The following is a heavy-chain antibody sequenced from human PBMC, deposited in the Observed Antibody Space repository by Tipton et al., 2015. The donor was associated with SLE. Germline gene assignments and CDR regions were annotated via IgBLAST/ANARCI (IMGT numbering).Heavy chain of an antibody. Sequence: TLSLTCTVSGGSISSSSYYWGWIRQPPGKGLEWIGSIYYSGSTYYNPSLKSRVTISVDTSKNQFSLKLNSVTAADTAVYYCARAAGRDGYTSSWTPFEYWGQGTLVTVSS. J-gene: IGHJ4*02. CDR1: GGSISSSSYY. V-gene: IGHV4-39*07. CDR3: ARAAGRDGYTSSWTPFEY. D-gene: IGHD6-13*01. CDR2: IYYSGST.